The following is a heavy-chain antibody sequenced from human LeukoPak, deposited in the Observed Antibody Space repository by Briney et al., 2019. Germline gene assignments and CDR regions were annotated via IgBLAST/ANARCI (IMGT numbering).Heavy chain of an antibody. D-gene: IGHD2-2*01. J-gene: IGHJ6*03. CDR3: ARVTKTYYYYMDV. V-gene: IGHV4-61*01. CDR2: IHYSGST. Sequence: SETLSLTCTVSGGSVSGGNYYWSWIRQSPGKGLEWIGYIHYSGSTVYNPSLKSRVTMSIDTSKNQFSLKLSSVTAADTAVYYCARVTKTYYYYMDVWGKGTTVTVSS. CDR1: GGSVSGGNYY.